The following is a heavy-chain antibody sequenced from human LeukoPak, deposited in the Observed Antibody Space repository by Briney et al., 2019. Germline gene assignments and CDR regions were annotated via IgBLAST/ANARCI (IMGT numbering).Heavy chain of an antibody. CDR3: ARGPMVRTNLFDY. D-gene: IGHD3-10*01. J-gene: IGHJ4*02. CDR1: GFTFSSYS. CDR2: ISSSGSYI. V-gene: IGHV3-21*01. Sequence: GGSPRLSCAASGFTFSSYSMNWVRQAPGKGLEWVSSISSSGSYIYYADSVKGRFTISRDNAKNSLYLQMNSLRAEDTAVYYCARGPMVRTNLFDYWGQGTLVTVSS.